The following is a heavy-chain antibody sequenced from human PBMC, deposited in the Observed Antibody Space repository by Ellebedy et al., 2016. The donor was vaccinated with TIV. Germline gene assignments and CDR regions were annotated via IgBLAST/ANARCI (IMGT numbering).Heavy chain of an antibody. V-gene: IGHV4-59*08. CDR2: VFYSGST. Sequence: MPSETLSLTCTVSGGSISSYYWSWIRQSPGKGLEWIGYVFYSGSTNYNPSLKSRVTISVDLSKNQFSLKLTSVTVADTAVYYCARHCYGYSSSWSSICSWGQGTPVTVSS. D-gene: IGHD2-2*03. CDR1: GGSISSYY. J-gene: IGHJ5*02. CDR3: ARHCYGYSSSWSSICS.